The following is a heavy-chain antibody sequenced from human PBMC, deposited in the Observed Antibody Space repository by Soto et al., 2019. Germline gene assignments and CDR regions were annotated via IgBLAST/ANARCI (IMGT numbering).Heavy chain of an antibody. J-gene: IGHJ5*02. CDR3: TRQFQDYFDNSVDP. D-gene: IGHD3-22*01. Sequence: GGSLRLSCAASGFTFSGSAMHWVRQASGKGLEWVGRIRSKANNYATAYAASVKDRFTISRDDSKNTAFLQMNSLKTEDTAVYYCTRQFQDYFDNSVDPWGQGTLVTVSS. V-gene: IGHV3-73*01. CDR1: GFTFSGSA. CDR2: IRSKANNYAT.